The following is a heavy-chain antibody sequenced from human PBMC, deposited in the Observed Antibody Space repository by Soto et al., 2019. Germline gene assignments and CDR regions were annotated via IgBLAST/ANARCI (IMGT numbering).Heavy chain of an antibody. CDR1: GYTFTSYA. D-gene: IGHD3-9*01. CDR3: AREYDILTGYRMAV. Sequence: QVQLVQSGAEVKKPGASVKVSCKASGYTFTSYAMHWVRQAPGQRLEWMGWINAGNGNTKYSQKFQGRVTITRDTSASTAYMELSSLRSEDTAVYYCAREYDILTGYRMAVWGQGTTVTVSS. J-gene: IGHJ6*02. CDR2: INAGNGNT. V-gene: IGHV1-3*01.